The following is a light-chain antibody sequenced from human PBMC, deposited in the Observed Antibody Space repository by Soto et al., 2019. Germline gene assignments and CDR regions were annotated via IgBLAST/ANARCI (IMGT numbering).Light chain of an antibody. CDR2: GAT. CDR1: QSVSSY. Sequence: TVLTQSPGTQCLCLGDRATLSCRASQSVSSYLAWYQQKPGQAPRLLIYGATKRATGIPDRFSGSGSGTDFTLNISRLEAEDFAVYDCQQYGDSPRVVGQGTKVDIK. V-gene: IGKV3-20*01. J-gene: IGKJ1*01. CDR3: QQYGDSPRV.